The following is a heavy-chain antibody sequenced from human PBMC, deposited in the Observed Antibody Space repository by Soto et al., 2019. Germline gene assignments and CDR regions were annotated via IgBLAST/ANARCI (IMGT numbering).Heavy chain of an antibody. J-gene: IGHJ6*03. CDR3: ARERTFGDIKHNYMDV. CDR2: IWSDGSNE. Sequence: QVQLVESGGGVVQPGRSLRLSCAASEFTFSRHGMHWVRQAPGKGLQWVGVIWSDGSNEVYADSVKGRFIISRDNSKNILYLQMNSLRAEDTAVYYCARERTFGDIKHNYMDVWGTGITVTVSS. CDR1: EFTFSRHG. D-gene: IGHD3-10*01. V-gene: IGHV3-33*01.